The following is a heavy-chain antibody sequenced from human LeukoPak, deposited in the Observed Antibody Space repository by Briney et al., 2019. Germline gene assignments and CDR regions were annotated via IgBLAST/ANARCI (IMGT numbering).Heavy chain of an antibody. V-gene: IGHV3-30-3*01. CDR3: ARGDPLMMFDY. Sequence: GGSLRLSCAASGFTVSSNYMSWVRQSPGKGLEWVAVISHDGSNKYYADSVKGRFTISRDNSKNTLYLQMNSLRAEDTAVYYCARGDPLMMFDYWGQGTLVTVSS. D-gene: IGHD3-16*01. CDR2: ISHDGSNK. CDR1: GFTVSSNY. J-gene: IGHJ4*02.